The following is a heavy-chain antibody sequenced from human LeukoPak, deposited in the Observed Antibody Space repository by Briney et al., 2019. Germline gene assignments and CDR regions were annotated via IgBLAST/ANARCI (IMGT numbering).Heavy chain of an antibody. CDR1: GFTFSSYE. CDR3: ARDDILTGYPTPFDY. D-gene: IGHD3-9*01. Sequence: GGSLRLSCAASGFTFSSYEMNWVRQAPGKVLEWVSYISSSGSTIYYADSVKGRFTISRDNAKNSLYLQMNSLRAEDTAVYYCARDDILTGYPTPFDYWGQGTLVTVSS. J-gene: IGHJ4*02. V-gene: IGHV3-48*03. CDR2: ISSSGSTI.